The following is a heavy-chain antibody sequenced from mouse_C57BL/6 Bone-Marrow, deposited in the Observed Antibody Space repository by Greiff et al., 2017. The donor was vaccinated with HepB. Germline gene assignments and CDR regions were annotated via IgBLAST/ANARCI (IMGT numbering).Heavy chain of an antibody. Sequence: QVQLKESGAELVKPGASVKMSCKASGYTFTTYPIEWMKQNHGKSLEWIGNFHPYNDDTKYNEKFKGKATLTVEESSSTVYLELSRLTSDDSAVYYCARSYYGSSYDYAMDYWGQGTSVTVSS. CDR3: ARSYYGSSYDYAMDY. CDR1: GYTFTTYP. D-gene: IGHD1-1*01. J-gene: IGHJ4*01. V-gene: IGHV1-47*01. CDR2: FHPYNDDT.